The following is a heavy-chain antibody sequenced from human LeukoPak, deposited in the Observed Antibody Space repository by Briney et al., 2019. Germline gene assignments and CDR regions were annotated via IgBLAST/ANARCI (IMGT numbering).Heavy chain of an antibody. J-gene: IGHJ4*02. CDR3: AKEGPDNWNYAFDY. CDR1: GFTFIRYG. D-gene: IGHD1-7*01. V-gene: IGHV3-33*06. CDR2: IWYDGSNK. Sequence: GGSLRLSCAASGFTFIRYGMHWVRQAPGKGLEWVAIIWYDGSNKYYADSVKGRFTISIDNSKNTLYLQMNSLRAEDTAVYYCAKEGPDNWNYAFDYWGQGTLVTVSS.